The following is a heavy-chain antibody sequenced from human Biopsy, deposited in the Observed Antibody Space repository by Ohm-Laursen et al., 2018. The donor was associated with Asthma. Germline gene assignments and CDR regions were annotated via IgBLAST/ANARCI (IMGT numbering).Heavy chain of an antibody. J-gene: IGHJ4*02. Sequence: SLRLSCSASGFAVSRDYMFWVRQAPGKGLEWVAVVSYDGGVAHYADSMKGRFTISRDNSKNTLYLQMNSLRAEDTAVYYCARAISSSWWAVEYWGQGTLVTVSS. CDR3: ARAISSSWWAVEY. D-gene: IGHD6-6*01. CDR1: GFAVSRDY. V-gene: IGHV3-30-3*01. CDR2: VSYDGGVA.